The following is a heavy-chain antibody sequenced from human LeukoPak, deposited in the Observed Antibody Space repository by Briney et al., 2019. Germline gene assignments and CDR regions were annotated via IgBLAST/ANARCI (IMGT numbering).Heavy chain of an antibody. D-gene: IGHD3-22*01. CDR2: IYPRDSDT. V-gene: IGHV5-51*01. Sequence: GESLKISCQGSGYSFTNYWIGWVRQMPGKGLEWMGIIYPRDSDTKYSPSFQGQVTISADKSISTAYLQWSSLKASDTAMYYCARNNYDSSGYYYFDYWGQGTLVTVSS. CDR3: ARNNYDSSGYYYFDY. J-gene: IGHJ4*02. CDR1: GYSFTNYW.